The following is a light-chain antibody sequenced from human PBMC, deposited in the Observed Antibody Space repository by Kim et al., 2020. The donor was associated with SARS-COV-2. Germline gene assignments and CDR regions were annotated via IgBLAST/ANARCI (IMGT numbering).Light chain of an antibody. CDR3: SSYTSSSTLV. V-gene: IGLV2-14*03. Sequence: GQSITSTCTGTSSDVGGYNYVSWYQLHPRKAPKLMIYDVSNRPSGVSNRFSGSKSGNTASQTISGLQAEDEADYYCSSYTSSSTLVFGGETQLTVL. J-gene: IGLJ2*01. CDR1: SSDVGGYNY. CDR2: DVS.